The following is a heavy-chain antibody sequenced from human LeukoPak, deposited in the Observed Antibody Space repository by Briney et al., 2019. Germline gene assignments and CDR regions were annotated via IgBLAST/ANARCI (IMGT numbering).Heavy chain of an antibody. Sequence: GGSLRLSCAASGFTFSSYSMNWVRQAPGKGLEWVSSISSSSSYIYYADSVKGRFTISRDNAKNSLYLQMNSLRAEDTAVYYCARDIVVPAGSGRYFDNWGQGTLITVPS. J-gene: IGHJ4*02. CDR1: GFTFSSYS. CDR3: ARDIVVPAGSGRYFDN. CDR2: ISSSSSYI. V-gene: IGHV3-21*01. D-gene: IGHD2-2*01.